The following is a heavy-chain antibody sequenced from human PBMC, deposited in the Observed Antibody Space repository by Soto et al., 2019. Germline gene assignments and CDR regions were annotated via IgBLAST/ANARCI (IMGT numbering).Heavy chain of an antibody. D-gene: IGHD2-15*01. CDR2: IYHSGST. J-gene: IGHJ4*02. CDR1: SGSISTANW. V-gene: IGHV4-4*02. Sequence: QVPLQESGPRLVRPSGTLSLTCTVSSGSISTANWWSWVRQPPGRGLEWIGEIYHSGSTNYNLSPKSRVTLSVAKSKNQFSLRLSSVTAADTAPYYCARRGGGVVLAATTPFDYWGQGTLVTVSS. CDR3: ARRGGGVVLAATTPFDY.